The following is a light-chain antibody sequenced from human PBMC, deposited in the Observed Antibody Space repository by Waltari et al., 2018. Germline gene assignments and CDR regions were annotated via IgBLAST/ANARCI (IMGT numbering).Light chain of an antibody. V-gene: IGKV4-1*01. CDR2: WAS. CDR3: QQYYSTPPT. Sequence: DIVMTQSPDSLTVSLGERATINRRSSQSVSYYSNNKNYLAWYRQKPGQPPKLLISWASTRESGVPDRFSGSGSGTDFTLTISSLQAEDVAVYYCQQYYSTPPTFGQGTKVEIK. CDR1: QSVSYYSNNKNY. J-gene: IGKJ1*01.